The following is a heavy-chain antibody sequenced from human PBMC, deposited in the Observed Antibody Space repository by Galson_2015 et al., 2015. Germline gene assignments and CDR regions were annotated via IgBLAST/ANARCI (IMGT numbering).Heavy chain of an antibody. V-gene: IGHV4-61*01. J-gene: IGHJ4*02. CDR1: GGSVSSGYYY. CDR2: IYYNGST. Sequence: ETLSLTCTVSGGSVSSGYYYWIWIRQPPGKGLEWIAYIYYNGSTNYNPSLRSRVTTSVDTSKNQFSLRLSSVTAADTAVYYCARAPSLIRVDYWGQGTLVTVSS. CDR3: ARAPSLIRVDY. D-gene: IGHD3-10*01.